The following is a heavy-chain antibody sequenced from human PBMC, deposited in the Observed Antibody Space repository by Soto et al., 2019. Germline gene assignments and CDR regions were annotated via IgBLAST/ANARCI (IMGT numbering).Heavy chain of an antibody. Sequence: EVQLLESGGGLVQPGGSLRLSCAASGFTFSSYTRSWVRQGPGKGLEWVSGISSSGGSTVYADSVKGRFTISRDNFKNTLYLQMNSLRAGDTAVYYCAKGWGDYWGQGTPVTVSS. CDR3: AKGWGDY. CDR2: ISSSGGST. CDR1: GFTFSSYT. V-gene: IGHV3-23*01. J-gene: IGHJ4*02. D-gene: IGHD7-27*01.